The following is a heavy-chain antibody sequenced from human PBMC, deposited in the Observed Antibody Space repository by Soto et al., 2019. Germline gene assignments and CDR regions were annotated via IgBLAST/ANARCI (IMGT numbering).Heavy chain of an antibody. CDR1: GYTLTELS. V-gene: IGHV1-24*01. CDR2: FDPEDGEP. D-gene: IGHD3-16*02. CDR3: ASARMITFGGVIVQELMYYFDY. J-gene: IGHJ4*02. Sequence: ASVKVSCKVSGYTLTELSMHWVRQAPGQGLEWMGGFDPEDGEPIYAQKFQGRVTMTADTSTDTAYMELSSLRSEDTAVYYCASARMITFGGVIVQELMYYFDYWGQGTLVTVSS.